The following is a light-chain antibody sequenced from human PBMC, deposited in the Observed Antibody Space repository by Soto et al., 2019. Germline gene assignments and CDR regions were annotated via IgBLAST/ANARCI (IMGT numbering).Light chain of an antibody. Sequence: DIQITQSPSSLSSSVGDRVTITCLSSQGISTYLNWYQQKPGKAPKLLIYGASSLQSGVPSRFSGSGSETDFTLTISSLQPEDFATYSCQQSYSTTWTFGQGTKVDIK. CDR2: GAS. CDR3: QQSYSTTWT. V-gene: IGKV1-39*01. CDR1: QGISTY. J-gene: IGKJ1*01.